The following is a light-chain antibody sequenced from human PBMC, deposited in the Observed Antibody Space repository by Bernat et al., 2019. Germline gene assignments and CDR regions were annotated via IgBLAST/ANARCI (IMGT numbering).Light chain of an antibody. Sequence: EIVLTQSPGTLSLSPGERATLSCRASQSVSSNFLAWYQQKPGQAPRLLIYGPSRRAPGIPDRFSGSGSGTDFTLTISRLETEDFAVYYCQQYGDSVTFGGGTKVEIK. CDR3: QQYGDSVT. J-gene: IGKJ4*01. CDR2: GPS. CDR1: QSVSSNF. V-gene: IGKV3-20*01.